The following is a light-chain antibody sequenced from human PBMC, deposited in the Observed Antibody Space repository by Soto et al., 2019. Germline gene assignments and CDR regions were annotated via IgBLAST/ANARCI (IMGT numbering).Light chain of an antibody. CDR3: QHRSDWPST. Sequence: EIVLTQSPATLSLSPGERATLSCRASQSVGTYFSWHQQKPGQAPTRLIYDSSNRATGIPARFSGSGSGTDFPLTICSLEPEDFAVYYCQHRSDWPSTFGGGTKVEIK. CDR2: DSS. V-gene: IGKV3-11*01. CDR1: QSVGTY. J-gene: IGKJ4*01.